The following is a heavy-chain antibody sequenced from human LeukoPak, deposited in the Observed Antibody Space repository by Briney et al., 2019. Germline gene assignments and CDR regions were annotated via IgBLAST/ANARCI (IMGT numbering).Heavy chain of an antibody. J-gene: IGHJ6*03. CDR2: IIPIFGTA. V-gene: IGHV1-69*13. D-gene: IGHD5-24*01. CDR1: GGTFSSYA. Sequence: ASVKVSCKASGGTFSSYAISWVQQAPGQGLKWMGGIIPIFGTANYAQKFQGRVTITADESTSTAYMELSSPRSEDTAVYYCASSLGGYNPRDYYYYMDVWGKGTTVTVSS. CDR3: ASSLGGYNPRDYYYYMDV.